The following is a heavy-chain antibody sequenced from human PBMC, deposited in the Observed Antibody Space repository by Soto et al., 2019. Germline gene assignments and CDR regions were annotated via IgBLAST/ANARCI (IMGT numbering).Heavy chain of an antibody. J-gene: IGHJ4*02. Sequence: QVQLVQSGAEVKKPGASVKVSCKASGYSFTRYYINWVRQAPGQGLEWMGWISAYNGNTHYEEKLQGRVTLTTDTATRTAGMERRSLRSGDTAVYFCARGGEGDFLGDYWGQGTLVTVSS. CDR1: GYSFTRYY. D-gene: IGHD3-10*01. V-gene: IGHV1-18*01. CDR2: ISAYNGNT. CDR3: ARGGEGDFLGDY.